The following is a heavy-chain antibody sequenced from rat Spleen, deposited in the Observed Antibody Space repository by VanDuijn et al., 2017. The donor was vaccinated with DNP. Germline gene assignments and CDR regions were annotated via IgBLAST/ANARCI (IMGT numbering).Heavy chain of an antibody. J-gene: IGHJ2*01. CDR2: IFYDGTST. CDR1: GFTFSDYN. CDR3: TRKVTTDY. Sequence: EVQLVESGGGLLQPGRSLKLSCAASGFTFSDYNMAWVRQAPKKGLEWVATIFYDGTSTYYRDSVKGRFTISRDIAKSTLYLQMNSLRSEDTATYYCTRKVTTDYWGQGVMVTVSS. D-gene: IGHD1-10*01. V-gene: IGHV5-7*01.